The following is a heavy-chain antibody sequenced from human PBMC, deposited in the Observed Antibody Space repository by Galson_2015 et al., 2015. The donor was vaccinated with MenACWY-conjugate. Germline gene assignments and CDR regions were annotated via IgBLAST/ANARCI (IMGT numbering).Heavy chain of an antibody. J-gene: IGHJ4*02. Sequence: SLRLSCAASGFIFNTYWMHWVRHAPGKGLVWVSRNNPGGSSTTYADSVKDRFTISRDNAKNTLYLQMNSLRPEDTAVFYCAKTRGASFYFDSWGRGTPVTVSS. V-gene: IGHV3-74*01. CDR3: AKTRGASFYFDS. D-gene: IGHD1-26*01. CDR1: GFIFNTYW. CDR2: NNPGGSST.